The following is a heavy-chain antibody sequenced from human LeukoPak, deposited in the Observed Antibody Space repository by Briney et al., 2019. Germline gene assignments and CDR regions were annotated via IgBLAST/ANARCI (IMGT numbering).Heavy chain of an antibody. D-gene: IGHD3-3*01. Sequence: ESSQTLSLTCTVSGGSISSGDYYWSWIRQPPGKGLEWIVYIYYSGSTNYNPSLKSRVTISVDTSKNQFSLKLSSVTAADTAVYYCARHSNYDFWSGPARDAFDIWGQGTMVTVSS. V-gene: IGHV4-30-4*01. J-gene: IGHJ3*02. CDR2: IYYSGST. CDR1: GGSISSGDYY. CDR3: ARHSNYDFWSGPARDAFDI.